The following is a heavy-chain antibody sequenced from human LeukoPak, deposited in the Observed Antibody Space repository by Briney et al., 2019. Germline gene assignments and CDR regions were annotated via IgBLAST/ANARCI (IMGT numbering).Heavy chain of an antibody. Sequence: PGGSLRLSCAASGFTFSSYAMSWVRQAPGKGLEWVSAISGSGGSTYYADSVKGRFTISRDNSKNTLYLQMNSLRAEDTAVYYCAKVLRYYYDSSGNSADAFDIWGQGTMVTVSS. J-gene: IGHJ3*02. CDR1: GFTFSSYA. CDR3: AKVLRYYYDSSGNSADAFDI. CDR2: ISGSGGST. D-gene: IGHD3-22*01. V-gene: IGHV3-23*01.